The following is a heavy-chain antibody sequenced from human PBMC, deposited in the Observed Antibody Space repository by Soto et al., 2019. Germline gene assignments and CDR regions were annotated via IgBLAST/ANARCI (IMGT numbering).Heavy chain of an antibody. J-gene: IGHJ4*02. CDR2: IYSDGTT. CDR1: GFTVSSNY. D-gene: IGHD6-6*01. CDR3: AILSN. Sequence: GGSLRLSCAASGFTVSSNYMNWVRQAPGRGLEWVSIIYSDGTTSYADSVKGRFTISRDNFKNTLHLQMNSLRAEDTAVYYCAILSNWGQGTLVTVSS. V-gene: IGHV3-53*01.